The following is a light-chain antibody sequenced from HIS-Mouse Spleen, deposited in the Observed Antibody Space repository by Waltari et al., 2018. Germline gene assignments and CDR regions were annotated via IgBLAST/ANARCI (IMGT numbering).Light chain of an antibody. CDR3: AAWDDSLSGPV. V-gene: IGLV1-47*01. CDR2: RNN. CDR1: SPNIGSNY. Sequence: QSVLTQPPSASGTPGQGGTIPCSGSSPNIGSNYVYWYQQLPGTAPNLLIYRNNQRPSGVPDRFSGSKSGTSASLAISGLRSEDEADYYCAAWDDSLSGPVFGGGTKLTVL. J-gene: IGLJ3*02.